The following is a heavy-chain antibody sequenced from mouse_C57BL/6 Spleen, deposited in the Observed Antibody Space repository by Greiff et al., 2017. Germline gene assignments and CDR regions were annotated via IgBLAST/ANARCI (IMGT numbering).Heavy chain of an antibody. J-gene: IGHJ1*03. D-gene: IGHD2-1*01. CDR2: IRNKANGYTS. Sequence: EVQLVESGGGLVQPGGSLSLSCAASGFTFTDYYMSWVRQPPGQALEWLGFIRNKANGYTSEYSVSVKGRFTLTRDNSQSILYLQMNALRAEDSATYYCARLEGNYVWYFDVWGTGTTVTVSS. CDR1: GFTFTDYY. CDR3: ARLEGNYVWYFDV. V-gene: IGHV7-3*01.